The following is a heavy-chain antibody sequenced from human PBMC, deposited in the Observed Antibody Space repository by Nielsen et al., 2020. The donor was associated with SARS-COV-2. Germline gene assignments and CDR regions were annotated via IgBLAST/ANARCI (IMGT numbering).Heavy chain of an antibody. Sequence: GESLKISCAASGFTFSSYAMSWVRQAPGKGLEWVSAISGSGGSTYYADSVKGRFTISRDNSKNTLYLQMNSLRAEGTAVYYCACMIADYWGQGTLVTVSS. V-gene: IGHV3-23*01. J-gene: IGHJ4*02. CDR1: GFTFSSYA. CDR2: ISGSGGST. CDR3: ACMIADY. D-gene: IGHD3-22*01.